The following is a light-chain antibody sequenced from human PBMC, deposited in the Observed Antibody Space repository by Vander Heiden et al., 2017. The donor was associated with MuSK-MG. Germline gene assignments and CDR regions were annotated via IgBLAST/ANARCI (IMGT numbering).Light chain of an antibody. CDR2: AAS. CDR3: QQSYTTPFI. CDR1: QSISTY. V-gene: IGKV1-39*01. J-gene: IGKJ5*01. Sequence: DIQMTPSPSSLSASVGDSVTITCRASQSISTYLNWYQQKPGKAPDLLIYAASSLQSGVPSRFSGSGFGTDFTLTISSLQPEDFATYYCQQSYTTPFIFGQGTRLDIK.